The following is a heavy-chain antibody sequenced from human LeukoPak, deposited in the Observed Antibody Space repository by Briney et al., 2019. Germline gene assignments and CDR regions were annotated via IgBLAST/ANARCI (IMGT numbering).Heavy chain of an antibody. V-gene: IGHV3-33*01. CDR2: IWYDGSNK. CDR1: GFTFSSYG. J-gene: IGHJ6*04. CDR3: ARDGGYSSSWSYYYYGMDV. D-gene: IGHD6-13*01. Sequence: GGSLRLSCAASGFTFSSYGMRWVRQAPGKGLEWVAVIWYDGSNKYYADSVKGRFTISRDNSKNTLYLQMNSLRAEDTAVYYCARDGGYSSSWSYYYYGMDVWGKGTTVTVSS.